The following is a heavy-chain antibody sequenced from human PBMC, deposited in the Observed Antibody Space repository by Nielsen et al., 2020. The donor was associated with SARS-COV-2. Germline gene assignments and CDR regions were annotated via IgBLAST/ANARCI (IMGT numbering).Heavy chain of an antibody. Sequence: GESLKISCAASGFTFSSYSMNWVRQAPGKGLEWVSSISSSSSYIYYADSVKGRFTISRDNAKNSLYLQMNSLRAEDTAVYYCARDEGVVVPAAIRDWGQGTLVTASS. V-gene: IGHV3-21*01. CDR2: ISSSSSYI. CDR1: GFTFSSYS. D-gene: IGHD2-2*02. CDR3: ARDEGVVVPAAIRD. J-gene: IGHJ4*02.